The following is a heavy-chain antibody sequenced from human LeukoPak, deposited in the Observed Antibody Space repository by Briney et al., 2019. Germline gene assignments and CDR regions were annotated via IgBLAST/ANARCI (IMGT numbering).Heavy chain of an antibody. CDR1: GFSISSGYY. Sequence: SETLSLTCAVSGFSISSGYYWGWIRPPPGKGLEWIGIMSHNRGTYYNPSLKSRVTISMDTSKNQFSLRLSSVTAADTAVYYCAGYYASGVSAYDYFGMDVWGKGTTVTVSS. J-gene: IGHJ6*04. D-gene: IGHD3-10*01. CDR2: MSHNRGT. CDR3: AGYYASGVSAYDYFGMDV. V-gene: IGHV4-38-2*01.